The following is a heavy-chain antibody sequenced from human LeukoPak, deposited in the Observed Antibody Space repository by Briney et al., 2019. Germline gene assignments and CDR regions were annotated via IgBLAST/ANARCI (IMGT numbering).Heavy chain of an antibody. Sequence: GESLPISCKGSGSSFTSYWIGWVRQMPGKGLEWMGIIYPGDSDTRYSPSFQGQVTISADKPISTAYLQWSSLKASDTAMYYCARRARGIAAAFDYWGQGTLVTVSS. CDR1: GSSFTSYW. CDR3: ARRARGIAAAFDY. V-gene: IGHV5-51*04. J-gene: IGHJ4*02. D-gene: IGHD6-13*01. CDR2: IYPGDSDT.